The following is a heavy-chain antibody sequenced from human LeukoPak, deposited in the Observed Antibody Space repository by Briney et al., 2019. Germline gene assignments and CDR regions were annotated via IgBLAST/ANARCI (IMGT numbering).Heavy chain of an antibody. J-gene: IGHJ6*03. CDR1: GGSISSGSYY. D-gene: IGHD2-2*02. CDR3: ARVKDCSSISCYSRYYYMDV. CDR2: IYTSGST. V-gene: IGHV4-61*02. Sequence: SETLSLTCTVSGGSISSGSYYWSWIRQPAGKGLEWIGRIYTSGSTNYNPSLKSRVTISVDTSKNQFSLNLSSVTAADTAVYYYARVKDCSSISCYSRYYYMDVWGKGTTVTVSS.